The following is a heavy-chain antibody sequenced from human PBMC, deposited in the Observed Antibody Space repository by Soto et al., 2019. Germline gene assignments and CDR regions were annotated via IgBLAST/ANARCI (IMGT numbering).Heavy chain of an antibody. CDR1: GDSISSGYW. J-gene: IGHJ4*02. V-gene: IGHV4-4*02. D-gene: IGHD6-13*01. CDR2: IYHSGST. CDR3: ARRRDSSSWLFDY. Sequence: SETLSLTCAVSGDSISSGYWWSWVRQPPGKGLEWIGEIYHSGSTNYNPSLRSRVTISVDRSKSQFSLKLNSVTAADTALHYCARRRDSSSWLFDYWGQGTQVTVSS.